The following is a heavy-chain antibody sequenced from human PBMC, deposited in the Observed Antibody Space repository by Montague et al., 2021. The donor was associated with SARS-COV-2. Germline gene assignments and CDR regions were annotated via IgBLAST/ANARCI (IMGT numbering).Heavy chain of an antibody. Sequence: SETLSLTCAVHGGPFSTYSWNWIRQPPGKGLEWIGEIHHGGSTNYNPSLKSRATISADTSKNQFSLKLTSVAAADTAVYYCARLGDGVVPSPILGVGPYYSYYYMDVWGKGTTVTVSS. CDR2: IHHGGST. CDR1: GGPFSTYS. CDR3: ARLGDGVVPSPILGVGPYYSYYYMDV. D-gene: IGHD3-10*01. J-gene: IGHJ6*03. V-gene: IGHV4-34*01.